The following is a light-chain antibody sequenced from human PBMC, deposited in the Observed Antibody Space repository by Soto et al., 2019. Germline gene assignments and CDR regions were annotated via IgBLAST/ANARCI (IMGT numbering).Light chain of an antibody. V-gene: IGKV3-15*01. CDR3: LQTYSSPRT. J-gene: IGKJ1*01. CDR1: QSISRN. CDR2: GAS. Sequence: EIVMTQSPPTLSVSPGERTTLSCRASQSISRNLAWFQQKPGQAPSLLIFGASTRAAGIPARFSGSGSGTEFTLTITDLHPEDFGFYFCLQTYSSPRTFGEGTRVDI.